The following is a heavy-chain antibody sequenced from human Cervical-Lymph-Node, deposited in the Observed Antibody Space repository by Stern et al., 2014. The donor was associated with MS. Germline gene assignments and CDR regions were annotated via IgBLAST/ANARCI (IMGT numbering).Heavy chain of an antibody. J-gene: IGHJ5*02. V-gene: IGHV4-31*03. CDR1: GGSISKSTWY. CDR2: IYFSGST. CDR3: ATDRGDEYDGNSGWFDP. D-gene: IGHD4-23*01. Sequence: QLQLQESGPGLVKPSQTLSLTCTVSGGSISKSTWYWSWIRQHPGNGLAWIGYIYFSGSTSYNPSLRSRARISVDTPTNQFSLELNSVTAADTAVYYCATDRGDEYDGNSGWFDPWGQGILVTVSS.